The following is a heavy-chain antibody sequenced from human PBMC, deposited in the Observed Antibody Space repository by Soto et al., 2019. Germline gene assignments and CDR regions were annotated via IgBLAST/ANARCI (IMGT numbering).Heavy chain of an antibody. D-gene: IGHD6-19*01. CDR3: ARSVEGHFDN. Sequence: EVQLVESGGDLVRRGGSLRLSCVASGFTFSVYSMNWVRQAPRKGLEWFAYITSDTKTIKYADSVKGRFTISRDNAKNTVYLQMNSLRDEETAIYDCARSVEGHFDNWGQGTVVTVSS. CDR1: GFTFSVYS. CDR2: ITSDTKTI. V-gene: IGHV3-48*02. J-gene: IGHJ4*02.